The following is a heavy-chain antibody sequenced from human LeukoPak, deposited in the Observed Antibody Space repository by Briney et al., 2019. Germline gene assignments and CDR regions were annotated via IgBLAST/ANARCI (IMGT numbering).Heavy chain of an antibody. V-gene: IGHV4-30-2*01. CDR2: IYHSGST. CDR1: GGSISSGGYY. CDR3: ARGISGSYSEYYFDY. J-gene: IGHJ4*02. D-gene: IGHD1-26*01. Sequence: SETLSLTCTVSGGSISSGGYYWSWIRQPPGKGLEWIGYIYHSGSTYYNPSLKSRVTISVDTSKNQFSLKLSSVTAADTAVYYCARGISGSYSEYYFDYWGQGTLVTVSS.